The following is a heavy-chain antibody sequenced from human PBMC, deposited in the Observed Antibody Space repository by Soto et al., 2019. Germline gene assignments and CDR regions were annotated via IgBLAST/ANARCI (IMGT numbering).Heavy chain of an antibody. CDR1: GFTFSSYA. CDR3: AKGGPITMVRGVPLGYCYGMDV. J-gene: IGHJ6*02. Sequence: EVQLLESGGGLVQPGGSLRLSCAASGFTFSSYAMSWVRQAPGKGLEWVSAISGSGGSTYYADSVKGRFTISRDNSKNTLDLQMNSLRAGDKAVYYCAKGGPITMVRGVPLGYCYGMDVWGQGTTVTVSS. D-gene: IGHD3-10*01. V-gene: IGHV3-23*01. CDR2: ISGSGGST.